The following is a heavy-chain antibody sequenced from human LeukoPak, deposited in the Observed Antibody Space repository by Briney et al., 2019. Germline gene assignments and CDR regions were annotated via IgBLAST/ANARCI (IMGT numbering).Heavy chain of an antibody. CDR1: AFTFSTYR. V-gene: IGHV3-33*01. CDR2: LWNDVINK. Sequence: VMSLRLYCAGSAFTFSTYRMHWVPQAQGMGLEWVTVLWNDVINKYYADSVKDRFTISRDNSKNTLDLKMNSLTTEDTAVYYCARDPYGAGSYFIAWGQGTLVTVSS. J-gene: IGHJ5*02. CDR3: ARDPYGAGSYFIA. D-gene: IGHD3-10*01.